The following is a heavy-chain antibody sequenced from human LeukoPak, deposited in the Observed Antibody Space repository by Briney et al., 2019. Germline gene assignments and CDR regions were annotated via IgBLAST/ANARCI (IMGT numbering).Heavy chain of an antibody. Sequence: ASVKVSCKASGYTFTSYDINWVRQATGQGLEWMGWMNPNSGNTGYAQKFQGRVTMTRNTSISTAYMELSSLRSEDTAVYYCARTQSSYGDRPKADWFDPWGQGTLVTVSS. CDR3: ARTQSSYGDRPKADWFDP. CDR1: GYTFTSYD. D-gene: IGHD4-17*01. CDR2: MNPNSGNT. V-gene: IGHV1-8*01. J-gene: IGHJ5*02.